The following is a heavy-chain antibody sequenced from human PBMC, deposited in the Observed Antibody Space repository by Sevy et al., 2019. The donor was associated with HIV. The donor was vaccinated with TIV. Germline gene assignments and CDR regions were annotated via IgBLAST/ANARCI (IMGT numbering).Heavy chain of an antibody. D-gene: IGHD2-2*02. CDR2: INPNSGGT. J-gene: IGHJ5*02. CDR1: GYTFTGYY. CDR3: VRDFQGCSSTSCYSWFDP. V-gene: IGHV1-2*02. Sequence: ASVKVSCKASGYTFTGYYMHWVRQAPGQGLEWMGWINPNSGGTNYAQKFQGRVTMTRDTSISTAYMELSRLRSDDTAVYYCVRDFQGCSSTSCYSWFDPWGQGTLVTVSS.